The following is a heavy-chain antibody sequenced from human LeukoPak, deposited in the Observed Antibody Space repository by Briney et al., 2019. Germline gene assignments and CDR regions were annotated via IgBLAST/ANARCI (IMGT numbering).Heavy chain of an antibody. V-gene: IGHV3-74*01. J-gene: IGHJ4*02. D-gene: IGHD2-15*01. CDR3: AQVLGGLWPGIDY. CDR2: INSDGSST. CDR1: GFTFSTHS. Sequence: GGSLRLSCTASGFTFSTHSMPWVRQAPGKGPVWVSRINSDGSSTRYADSVKGRFTISRDNAKDTLYLQMNRLRAEDTAVYYCAQVLGGLWPGIDYWGQGTVVTVSS.